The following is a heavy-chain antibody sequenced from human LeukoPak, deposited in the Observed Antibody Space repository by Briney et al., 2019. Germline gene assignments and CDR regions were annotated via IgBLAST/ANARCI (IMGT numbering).Heavy chain of an antibody. D-gene: IGHD6-13*01. Sequence: SETLSLTCTVSGGSISSSSYYWGWIRQPPGKGLEWIGSIYHSGSTYYNPSLKSRVTISVDTSKNQFSLKLSSVTAADTAVYYCARVSQQLAPFDYWGQGTLVTVSS. CDR3: ARVSQQLAPFDY. V-gene: IGHV4-39*07. J-gene: IGHJ4*02. CDR2: IYHSGST. CDR1: GGSISSSSYY.